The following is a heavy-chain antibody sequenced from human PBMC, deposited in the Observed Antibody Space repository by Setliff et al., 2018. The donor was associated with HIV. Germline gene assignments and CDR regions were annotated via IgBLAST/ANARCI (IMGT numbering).Heavy chain of an antibody. V-gene: IGHV5-51*01. CDR3: ATHTLNNAFDI. CDR2: INPSTSEV. J-gene: IGHJ3*02. Sequence: ESLKISCKDSGYKFTSYWVGWVRQMPGRGLEWMGFINPSTSEVRYRPSLQGQVTMSVDKSISTAFLQWSSLAASDTAMYFCATHTLNNAFDIWGLGTMVTVSS. CDR1: GYKFTSYW.